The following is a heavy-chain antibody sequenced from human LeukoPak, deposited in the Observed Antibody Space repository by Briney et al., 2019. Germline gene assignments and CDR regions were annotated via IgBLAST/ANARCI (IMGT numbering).Heavy chain of an antibody. Sequence: SETLSLTCAVYGGSFSGYYWSWIRQPPGKGLEWIGEINHSGSTNYNPSLKSRVTISVDTSKNQFSLKLSSVTAADTAVYYCARRKNWFAPWGQGTLVTVSS. CDR2: INHSGST. CDR1: GGSFSGYY. CDR3: ARRKNWFAP. D-gene: IGHD1-14*01. J-gene: IGHJ5*02. V-gene: IGHV4-34*01.